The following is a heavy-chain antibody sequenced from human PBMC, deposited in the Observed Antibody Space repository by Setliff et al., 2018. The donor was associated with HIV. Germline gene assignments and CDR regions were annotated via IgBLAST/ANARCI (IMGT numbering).Heavy chain of an antibody. D-gene: IGHD5-18*01. CDR2: ISAYNGNT. V-gene: IGHV1-18*01. J-gene: IGHJ4*02. Sequence: GASVKVSCKASGYTFTSYGISWVRQAPGQGLEWMGWISAYNGNTDYAQKLQGRVTLTTDTSTSTAYMELSSLRSEDTAVYYCARSGYSYGIFKMNYWGQGTLVTVSS. CDR3: ARSGYSYGIFKMNY. CDR1: GYTFTSYG.